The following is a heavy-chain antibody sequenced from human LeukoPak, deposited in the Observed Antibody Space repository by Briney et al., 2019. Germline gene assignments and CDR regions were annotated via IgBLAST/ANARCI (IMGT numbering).Heavy chain of an antibody. CDR1: GFTFSSYG. CDR3: AREDYYDSSGYYLPFDY. J-gene: IGHJ4*02. V-gene: IGHV3-33*01. D-gene: IGHD3-22*01. CDR2: IWYDGSNK. Sequence: GGSLRLPCAASGFTFSSYGMHWVRQAPGKGLEWVAVIWYDGSNKYYADSVKGRFTISRDNSKNTLYLQMNSLRAEDTAVYYCAREDYYDSSGYYLPFDYWGQGTLVTVSS.